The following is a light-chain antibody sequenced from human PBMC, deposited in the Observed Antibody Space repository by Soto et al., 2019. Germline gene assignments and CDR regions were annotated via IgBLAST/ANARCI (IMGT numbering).Light chain of an antibody. Sequence: EIALTQSPGTQSLSPGERATLPCRASQSVSNNYLAWYQQKPGQAPRLLIYGASNRATGIPDRFSGSGSGTDFTLTISRLEPEDFAVYYCQQYGSSGTFGQGTKVDI. CDR1: QSVSNNY. J-gene: IGKJ1*01. V-gene: IGKV3-20*01. CDR2: GAS. CDR3: QQYGSSGT.